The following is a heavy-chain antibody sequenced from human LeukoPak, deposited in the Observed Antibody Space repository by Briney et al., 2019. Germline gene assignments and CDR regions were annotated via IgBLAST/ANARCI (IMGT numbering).Heavy chain of an antibody. V-gene: IGHV3-48*01. CDR3: AKLGFLEWLSADY. CDR2: ITTSSSSI. CDR1: GFTFSSYN. J-gene: IGHJ4*02. D-gene: IGHD3-3*02. Sequence: GGSLRLSCAASGFTFSSYNMNWVRQAPGKGLEWVSYITTSSSSIYYADSVKGRFTISRDNDKNSLYLQMNSLRAEDTAVYYCAKLGFLEWLSADYWGQGTLVTVSS.